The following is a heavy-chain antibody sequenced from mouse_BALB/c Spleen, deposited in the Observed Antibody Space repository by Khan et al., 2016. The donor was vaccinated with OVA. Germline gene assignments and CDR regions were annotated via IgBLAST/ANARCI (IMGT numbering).Heavy chain of an antibody. CDR2: IWGGGST. D-gene: IGHD2-14*01. J-gene: IGHJ4*01. Sequence: QVQLKESGPGLVAPSQSLSITCTVSGFSLSRYNIHWVRQPPGKGLEWLGMIWGGGSTDYNSVLKSRLSISKDNSKSHVFLKMNSLQTDDTAMYYGARTYYRYDGYYAMDYWGQGTSVTVSS. CDR3: ARTYYRYDGYYAMDY. CDR1: GFSLSRYN. V-gene: IGHV2-6-4*01.